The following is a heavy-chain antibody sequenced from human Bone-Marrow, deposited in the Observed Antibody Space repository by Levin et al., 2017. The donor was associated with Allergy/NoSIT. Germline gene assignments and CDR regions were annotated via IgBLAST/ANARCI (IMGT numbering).Heavy chain of an antibody. CDR2: IYPGDSDT. Sequence: LGESLKISCKASGYSFTSQWIVWVRQMPGKGLEWMGVIYPGDSDTRYSPSFQGQVTISADKSISTAYLQWSSLNASDTAIYYCARYGDYGDYSYYYYSMDVWGKGTTVTVSS. V-gene: IGHV5-51*01. J-gene: IGHJ6*03. CDR3: ARYGDYGDYSYYYYSMDV. D-gene: IGHD4-17*01. CDR1: GYSFTSQW.